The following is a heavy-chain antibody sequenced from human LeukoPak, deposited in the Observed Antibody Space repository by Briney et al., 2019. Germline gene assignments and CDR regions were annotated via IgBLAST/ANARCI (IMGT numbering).Heavy chain of an antibody. V-gene: IGHV4-59*01. Sequence: PSETLSLTCTVSGGSISSYYWSWIRQPPGKGLEWIGNIYNSGGTNYNPSLKSRVTTSVDTSKNQFSLKLTSVTAADTAVYYCARYRGNSNGGFDPRGQGTLVTVSS. D-gene: IGHD4-23*01. CDR3: ARYRGNSNGGFDP. CDR2: IYNSGGT. CDR1: GGSISSYY. J-gene: IGHJ5*02.